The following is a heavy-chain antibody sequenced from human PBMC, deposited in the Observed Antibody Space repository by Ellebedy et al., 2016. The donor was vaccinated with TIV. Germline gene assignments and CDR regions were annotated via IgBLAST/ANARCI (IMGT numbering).Heavy chain of an antibody. V-gene: IGHV1-46*01. CDR3: ARGRGVGETADF. J-gene: IGHJ4*02. D-gene: IGHD1-26*01. CDR1: GYSFTTYY. CDR2: INPSDGST. Sequence: AASVKVSCKASGYSFTTYYIHWARQSPGHGLEWRGLINPSDGSTTSPLKFRARITMTRDTSTDTLYMEMSSLRNDDTAVYYCARGRGVGETADFWGQGTPVTVSS.